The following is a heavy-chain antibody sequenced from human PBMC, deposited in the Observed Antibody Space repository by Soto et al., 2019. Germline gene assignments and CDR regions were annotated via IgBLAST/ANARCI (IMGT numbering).Heavy chain of an antibody. Sequence: QVRLVESGGGVVQPGGSLRLSCVASGFSFSNYALHWVRQAPGKGLEWVAYIWYDGKNEHYADSVEGRFTISRDNSRSTLYLQMNNLRAEDTALYHCVRDSTVTTLHAFDVWGQGAMVTVSS. V-gene: IGHV3-33*01. J-gene: IGHJ3*01. D-gene: IGHD4-17*01. CDR2: IWYDGKNE. CDR3: VRDSTVTTLHAFDV. CDR1: GFSFSNYA.